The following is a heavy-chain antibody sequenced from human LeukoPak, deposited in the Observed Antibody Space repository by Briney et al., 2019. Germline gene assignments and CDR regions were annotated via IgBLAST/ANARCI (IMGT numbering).Heavy chain of an antibody. V-gene: IGHV3-64*01. Sequence: GGSLRLSWAASGFTFSSYAMHWVRQAPGKGLEYVSAISSNGGSTYYANSVKGRFTISRDNSKNTLYLQMGSLRAEDIAVYYCARCRGITIFGVLIDYWGQGTLVTVSS. CDR2: ISSNGGST. D-gene: IGHD3-3*01. CDR3: ARCRGITIFGVLIDY. CDR1: GFTFSSYA. J-gene: IGHJ4*02.